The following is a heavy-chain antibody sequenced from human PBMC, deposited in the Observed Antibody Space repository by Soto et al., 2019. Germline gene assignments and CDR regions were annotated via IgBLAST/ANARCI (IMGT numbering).Heavy chain of an antibody. Sequence: ASVKVSCKASGYTFTSYDINWVRQATGQGLEWMGWMNPNSGNTGYAQKFQGRVTMTRNTSISTAYMELSSLRSEDTAVYYCARVPNIAAAGFLYGMDVWGQGTTVTVSS. V-gene: IGHV1-8*01. CDR2: MNPNSGNT. CDR1: GYTFTSYD. J-gene: IGHJ6*02. D-gene: IGHD6-13*01. CDR3: ARVPNIAAAGFLYGMDV.